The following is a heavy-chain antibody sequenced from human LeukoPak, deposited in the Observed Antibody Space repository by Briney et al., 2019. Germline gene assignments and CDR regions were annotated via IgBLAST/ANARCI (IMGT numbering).Heavy chain of an antibody. Sequence: GGSLRLSCAASGFTFSSYGMHWVRQAPGKGLEWVAFIRYDGSNKYYADPVKGRFTISRDNSKNTLYLQMNSLRAEDTAVYYCAKDLWALTLTGPSYYGMDVWGQGTTVTVSS. CDR2: IRYDGSNK. CDR1: GFTFSSYG. CDR3: AKDLWALTLTGPSYYGMDV. J-gene: IGHJ6*02. V-gene: IGHV3-30*02. D-gene: IGHD3-9*01.